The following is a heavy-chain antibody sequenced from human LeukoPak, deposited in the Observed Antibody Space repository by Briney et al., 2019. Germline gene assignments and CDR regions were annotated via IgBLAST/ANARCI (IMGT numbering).Heavy chain of an antibody. V-gene: IGHV3-21*01. CDR2: ISSSSSYI. Sequence: GGSLRLSCAASGFTFSSYSMNWVRQAPGKGLEWVSSISSSSSYIYYADSVKGRFTISRDNAENSLYLQMNSLRAEDTAVYYCARGSTTVTTQLRFDPWGQGTLVTVSS. J-gene: IGHJ5*02. D-gene: IGHD4-17*01. CDR1: GFTFSSYS. CDR3: ARGSTTVTTQLRFDP.